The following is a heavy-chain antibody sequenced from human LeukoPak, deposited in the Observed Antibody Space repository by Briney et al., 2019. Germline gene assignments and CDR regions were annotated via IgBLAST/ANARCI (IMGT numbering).Heavy chain of an antibody. CDR2: ISNDGSHK. V-gene: IGHV3-30*04. CDR1: GFPFSSYS. D-gene: IGHD4-23*01. Sequence: GGSLRLSCAASGFPFSSYSMHWVRQAPGNGLESVAVISNDGSHKYYADSVKGRFIISRDNSKNTLSLQMNTLRPDDTAVFYCARDPNRLADYGGDYFDHWGQGTLVTVSS. J-gene: IGHJ4*02. CDR3: ARDPNRLADYGGDYFDH.